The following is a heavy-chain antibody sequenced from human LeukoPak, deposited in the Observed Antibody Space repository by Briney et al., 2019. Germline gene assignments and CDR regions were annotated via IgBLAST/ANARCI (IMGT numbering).Heavy chain of an antibody. V-gene: IGHV3-20*04. CDR3: ARDYEFFVGAVYIDY. CDR2: INWNGGST. Sequence: PGGSLRLSCAASGFTFDDYGMSWVRQAPGKGLEWVSGINWNGGSTGYADSVKGRFTISRDNAKNSLYLQMNSLRAEDTALYYCARDYEFFVGAVYIDYWGQGTLVTVSS. CDR1: GFTFDDYG. D-gene: IGHD1-26*01. J-gene: IGHJ4*02.